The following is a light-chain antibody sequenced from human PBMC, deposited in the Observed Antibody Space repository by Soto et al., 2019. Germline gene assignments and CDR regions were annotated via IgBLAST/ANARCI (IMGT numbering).Light chain of an antibody. CDR2: GAS. Sequence: IVLTQSPATLSLSPGERATLSCRASQSVSSYLSWYQQKPGQAPRLLIYGASDRATGTPDRFSGSGSGTDFTLTISRLEPEDSAAYYCQQFDDSATFGQGTRLEIK. J-gene: IGKJ5*01. CDR1: QSVSSY. V-gene: IGKV3-20*01. CDR3: QQFDDSAT.